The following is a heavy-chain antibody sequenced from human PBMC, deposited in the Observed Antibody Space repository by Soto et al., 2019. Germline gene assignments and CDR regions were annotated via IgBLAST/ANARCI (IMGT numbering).Heavy chain of an antibody. CDR3: ARKDYYGSGIYYFDS. Sequence: ASVKVSCKASGYTFTRYPIHWVRQAPGQGLEWMGWLNPANGDTGYSQNFQGRVTITRDTSASTAYMEMNSLRSEDTGVYYCARKDYYGSGIYYFDSWGQGTQVTVSS. CDR1: GYTFTRYP. V-gene: IGHV1-3*01. CDR2: LNPANGDT. D-gene: IGHD3-10*01. J-gene: IGHJ4*02.